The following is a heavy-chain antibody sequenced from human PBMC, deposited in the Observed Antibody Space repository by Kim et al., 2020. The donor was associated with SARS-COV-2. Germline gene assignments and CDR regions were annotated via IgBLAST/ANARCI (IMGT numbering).Heavy chain of an antibody. CDR2: IYSGGST. CDR1: GFTVSSNY. D-gene: IGHD3-10*01. Sequence: GGSLRLSCAASGFTVSSNYMSWVRQAPGKGLEWASVIYSGGSTYYADSVKGRFTISRDNSKNTLYLQMNSLRAEDTAVYYCAREEDYGSGSYSSDYWGQGTLVTVSS. J-gene: IGHJ4*02. V-gene: IGHV3-66*01. CDR3: AREEDYGSGSYSSDY.